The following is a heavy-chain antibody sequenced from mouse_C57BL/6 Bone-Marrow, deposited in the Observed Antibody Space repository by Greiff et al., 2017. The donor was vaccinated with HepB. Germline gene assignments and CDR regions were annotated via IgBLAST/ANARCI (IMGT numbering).Heavy chain of an antibody. J-gene: IGHJ1*03. CDR3: ARKGNYGGYFDV. Sequence: QVQLQQSGAELARPGASVKLSCKASGYTFTSYGISWVKQRTGQGLEWIGEIYPRSGNTYYNEKFKGKATLTADKSSSTAYMELRSLTSEDSAVYFCARKGNYGGYFDVWGTGTTVTVSS. V-gene: IGHV1-81*01. CDR2: IYPRSGNT. CDR1: GYTFTSYG. D-gene: IGHD1-1*02.